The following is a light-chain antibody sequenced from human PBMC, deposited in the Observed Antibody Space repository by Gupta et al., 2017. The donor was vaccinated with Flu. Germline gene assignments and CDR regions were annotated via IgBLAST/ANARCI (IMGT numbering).Light chain of an antibody. J-gene: IGLJ2*01. CDR3: CSDAGSDTLGV. Sequence: SALTQPRPVSGSPGRSVTISCTGTSSDVGGYNYVSWYQQHPGKAPKLMIYDVSKRPSGVPDRFSGSKSGNTASLTIAGLQAEDEADYYCCSDAGSDTLGVFGGGTKLTVL. CDR2: DVS. CDR1: SSDVGGYNY. V-gene: IGLV2-11*01.